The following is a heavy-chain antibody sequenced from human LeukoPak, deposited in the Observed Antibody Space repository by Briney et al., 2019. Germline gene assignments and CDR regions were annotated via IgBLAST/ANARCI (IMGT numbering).Heavy chain of an antibody. CDR3: AKLTGYSSSWYEDYFDY. V-gene: IGHV3-23*01. CDR1: GFTFSSYA. Sequence: PGGSLRLSCAASGFTFSSYAMSWVRQAPGKGLEWVSAISGSGGSTYYEDSVKGRFTISRDNSKNTLYLQMNSLRAEDTAVYYCAKLTGYSSSWYEDYFDYWGQGTLVTVSS. CDR2: ISGSGGST. J-gene: IGHJ4*02. D-gene: IGHD6-13*01.